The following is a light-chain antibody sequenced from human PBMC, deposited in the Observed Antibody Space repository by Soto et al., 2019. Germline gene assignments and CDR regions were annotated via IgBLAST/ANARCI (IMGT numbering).Light chain of an antibody. J-gene: IGKJ1*01. CDR2: DAS. Sequence: EIVLTQSPGTLSLSPGERATLPCRASQRVSSSSLAWYQQKRGQAPRLLIHDASSRATGIPDRFSGSGSGTDFTLTISRLEPEDFAVYYCQQYGGSPRTFGQGTKVEVK. CDR1: QRVSSSS. V-gene: IGKV3-20*01. CDR3: QQYGGSPRT.